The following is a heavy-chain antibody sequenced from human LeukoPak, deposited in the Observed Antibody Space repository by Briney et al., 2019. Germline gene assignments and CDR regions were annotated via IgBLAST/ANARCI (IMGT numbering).Heavy chain of an antibody. CDR3: ARNAVTTDAFDI. V-gene: IGHV4-39*01. J-gene: IGHJ3*02. D-gene: IGHD4-17*01. CDR2: IYYSGST. Sequence: SETLSLTCTVSGGSISSSSYYWGWIRQPPGKGLEWIGSIYYSGSTYYNPSLKSRVTISVDTSKNQFSLKLSSVTAADTAVYYCARNAVTTDAFDIWGQGTMVTVSS. CDR1: GGSISSSSYY.